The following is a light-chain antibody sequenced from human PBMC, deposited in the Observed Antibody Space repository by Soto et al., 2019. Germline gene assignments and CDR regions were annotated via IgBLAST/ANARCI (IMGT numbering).Light chain of an antibody. Sequence: EVVLTQSPATLSLSPGERATLYCRASQSVSSYLAWYQQKPGQAPRLLIYDASNRATRIPTRFSGSGSGTDFTLTISTLEPEDFAVYYCQHRSTWPITFGQGTRLEIE. CDR2: DAS. J-gene: IGKJ5*01. CDR1: QSVSSY. V-gene: IGKV3-11*01. CDR3: QHRSTWPIT.